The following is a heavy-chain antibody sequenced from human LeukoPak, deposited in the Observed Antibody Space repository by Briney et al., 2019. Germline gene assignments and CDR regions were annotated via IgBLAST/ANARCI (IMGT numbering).Heavy chain of an antibody. D-gene: IGHD2-2*01. CDR1: GGSISSSSYY. CDR3: AAGYCSSTSCSGLRGYYFDY. V-gene: IGHV4-39*01. J-gene: IGHJ4*02. CDR2: IYYSGST. Sequence: SETLSLTCTVSGGSISSSSYYWGWIRQPPGKGLEWIGSIYYSGSTYYNPPLKSRVTISVDTSKNQFSLKLSSVTAADTAVYYCAAGYCSSTSCSGLRGYYFDYWGQGTLVTVSS.